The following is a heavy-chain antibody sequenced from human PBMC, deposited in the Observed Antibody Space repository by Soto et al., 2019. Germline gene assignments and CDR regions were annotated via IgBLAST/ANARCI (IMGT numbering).Heavy chain of an antibody. D-gene: IGHD6-13*01. J-gene: IGHJ4*02. V-gene: IGHV3-53*01. CDR1: GFTVSSNY. Sequence: GGSLRLSCAASGFTVSSNYMSWVRQAPGKGLEWVSVINSGGSTYYADSVKGRFTISRDNSKNTLYLQMNSLRAEDTAVYYCARDQPAAADKFFVSCGPGTLVTVST. CDR2: INSGGST. CDR3: ARDQPAAADKFFVS.